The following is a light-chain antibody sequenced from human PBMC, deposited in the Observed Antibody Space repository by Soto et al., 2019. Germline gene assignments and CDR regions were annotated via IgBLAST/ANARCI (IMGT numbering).Light chain of an antibody. CDR2: DAS. Sequence: DIQMTQSPSTLSASVGDRVTITCRASQSISSWLAWYQQKPGKSPRLLMYDASSLESGAPSRFSGSGSGTEFTLTISSLQPDDFATYYCQQYNSYPSTFGQGTKVEIK. CDR1: QSISSW. J-gene: IGKJ1*01. CDR3: QQYNSYPST. V-gene: IGKV1-5*01.